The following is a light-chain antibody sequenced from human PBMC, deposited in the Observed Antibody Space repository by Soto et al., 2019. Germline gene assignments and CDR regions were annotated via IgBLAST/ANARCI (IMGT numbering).Light chain of an antibody. CDR2: GAS. V-gene: IGKV3-20*01. Sequence: EIVLMQSPGNLSLSPGERATLSCRASQTLRRTYIAWYQQKPGQAPRVLIYGASKRATGIPDRFSGSGSGTDFSLTISRLEPEDFAVYYCHQYDNAPQTYGQGTKVEIK. CDR3: HQYDNAPQT. CDR1: QTLRRTY. J-gene: IGKJ2*01.